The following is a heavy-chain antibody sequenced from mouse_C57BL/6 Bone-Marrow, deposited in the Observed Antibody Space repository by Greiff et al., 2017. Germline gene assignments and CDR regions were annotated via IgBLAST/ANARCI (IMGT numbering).Heavy chain of an antibody. CDR2: IDPEDGDT. V-gene: IGHV14-1*01. D-gene: IGHD1-1*01. J-gene: IGHJ3*01. Sequence: VQLKQSGAELVRPGASVKLSCTASGFNIKDYYMHWVKQRPEQGLEWIGRIDPEDGDTEYAQKFPGKATMTADTSSNTAYLQLSSLTSEDAAVYYCTRATTVYWGQGALVAVSA. CDR1: GFNIKDYY. CDR3: TRATTVY.